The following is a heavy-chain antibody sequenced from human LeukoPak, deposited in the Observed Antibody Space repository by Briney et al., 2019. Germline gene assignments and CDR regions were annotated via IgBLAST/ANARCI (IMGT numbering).Heavy chain of an antibody. Sequence: PSQTLSLTCAVSGGSISSGGYSWSWIRQPPGKGLEWIGYIYHSGSTYYNPSLKSRVTISVDRSKYQFSLKLSSVTAADTAVYYCARAPFDSSGYFFDYWGQGTLVTVSS. CDR2: IYHSGST. V-gene: IGHV4-30-2*01. D-gene: IGHD3-22*01. J-gene: IGHJ4*02. CDR1: GGSISSGGYS. CDR3: ARAPFDSSGYFFDY.